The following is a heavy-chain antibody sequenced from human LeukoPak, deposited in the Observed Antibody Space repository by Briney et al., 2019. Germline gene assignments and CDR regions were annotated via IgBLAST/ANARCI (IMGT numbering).Heavy chain of an antibody. D-gene: IGHD3-10*01. Sequence: ASVKVSSKASGGTCSSYDISWVLHAPGQGLEWMGEIIPIFRTANYAQKFQGRVTITADKSTSTAYMELSSLRSEDTAVYYCARDKVTLLWFGESRYYGMDVWGKGTTVTVSS. CDR1: GGTCSSYD. CDR3: ARDKVTLLWFGESRYYGMDV. CDR2: IIPIFRTA. V-gene: IGHV1-69*06. J-gene: IGHJ6*04.